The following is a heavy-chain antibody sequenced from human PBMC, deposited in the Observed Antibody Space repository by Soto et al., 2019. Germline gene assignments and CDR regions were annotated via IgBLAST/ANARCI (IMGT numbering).Heavy chain of an antibody. D-gene: IGHD1-26*01. CDR2: IYYRGST. CDR1: GGSISSHY. Sequence: SETLSLTCTVSGGSISSHYWSWVRQAPGKGLEWIGHIYYRGSTNYNPSLRSRSTISVDTSKNQFSLKLNSVTTADAAAYYCARDGREASGMDVWGQGTKVTVSS. J-gene: IGHJ6*02. V-gene: IGHV4-59*11. CDR3: ARDGREASGMDV.